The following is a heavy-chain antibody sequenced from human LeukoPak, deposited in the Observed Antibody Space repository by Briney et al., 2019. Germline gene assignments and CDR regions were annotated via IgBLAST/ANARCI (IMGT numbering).Heavy chain of an antibody. Sequence: SETLSLTCAVYGGSFSGYFWSWIRQTPGKGLEWIGAIYYSGSTYYNPSLKSRVAISADTSKHQLSLRLSSVTAADTAVYYCATISSSWTEYFQHWGQGTLVTVSS. CDR3: ATISSSWTEYFQH. CDR2: IYYSGST. D-gene: IGHD6-13*01. J-gene: IGHJ1*01. V-gene: IGHV4-34*01. CDR1: GGSFSGYF.